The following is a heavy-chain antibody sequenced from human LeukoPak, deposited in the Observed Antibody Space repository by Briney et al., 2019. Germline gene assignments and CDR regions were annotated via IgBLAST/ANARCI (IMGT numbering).Heavy chain of an antibody. CDR1: GYTFTSYQ. Sequence: ASVKFSCKASGYTFTSYQINWVRQATGQGLEWMGWMNPDNGNTGFAQNFQGRVTMTRNISISTAYMALSSLRSGDTAVYYCARGHVLVPAATDYWGQGTLVTVSS. CDR3: ARGHVLVPAATDY. V-gene: IGHV1-8*01. CDR2: MNPDNGNT. D-gene: IGHD2-2*01. J-gene: IGHJ4*02.